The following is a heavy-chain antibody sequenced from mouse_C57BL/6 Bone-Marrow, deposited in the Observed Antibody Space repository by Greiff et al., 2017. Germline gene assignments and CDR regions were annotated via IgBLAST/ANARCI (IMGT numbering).Heavy chain of an antibody. J-gene: IGHJ4*01. Sequence: EVQLVESGGGLVQPKGSLKLSCAASGFTFNTYAMHWVRQAPGKGLEWVARISSKSSNFASSYADSVKDRITISRDDSQSMRYLQMSNLKTEDTAMYYCVRDSPTVSYAMDYWGQGTSVTVSS. D-gene: IGHD6-1*01. CDR1: GFTFNTYA. CDR3: VRDSPTVSYAMDY. V-gene: IGHV10-3*01. CDR2: ISSKSSNFAS.